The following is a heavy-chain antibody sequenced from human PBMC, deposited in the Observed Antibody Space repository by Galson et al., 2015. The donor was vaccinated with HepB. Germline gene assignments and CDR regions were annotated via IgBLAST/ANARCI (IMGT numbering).Heavy chain of an antibody. CDR2: IIPIFGTA. CDR3: ARVTGGWYGGDAFDI. V-gene: IGHV1-69*13. J-gene: IGHJ3*02. CDR1: GGTFSSYA. D-gene: IGHD6-19*01. Sequence: SVKVSCKASGGTFSSYAISWVRQAPGQGLEWMGGIIPIFGTANYAQKFQGRVTITADESTSTAYMELSSLRSEGTAVYYCARVTGGWYGGDAFDIWGQGTMVTVSS.